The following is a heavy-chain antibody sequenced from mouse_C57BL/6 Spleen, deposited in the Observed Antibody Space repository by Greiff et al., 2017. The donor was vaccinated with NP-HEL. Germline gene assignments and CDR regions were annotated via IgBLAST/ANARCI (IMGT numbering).Heavy chain of an antibody. J-gene: IGHJ3*01. CDR1: GFTFSDYG. V-gene: IGHV5-17*01. CDR3: ARGDYDVWFAY. D-gene: IGHD2-4*01. CDR2: ISSGSSTI. Sequence: EVKLMESGGGLVKPGGSLKLSCAASGFTFSDYGMHWVRQAPEKGLEWVAYISSGSSTIYYADTVKGRFTISRDNAKNTLFLQMTSLRSEDTAMYYCARGDYDVWFAYWGQGTLVTVSA.